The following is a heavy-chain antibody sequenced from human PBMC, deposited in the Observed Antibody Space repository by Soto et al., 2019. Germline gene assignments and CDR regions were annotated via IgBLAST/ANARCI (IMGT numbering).Heavy chain of an antibody. CDR1: GFDFEDYA. Sequence: LSCAAAGFDFEDYAMHWVRQVPGKGLEWVSLTNSDGTDSYYMDSVKGRFTISRDNAKSTLYLQMDRLRPEDTALYFCAKSLYYYDSSPLDHWGRGTLVTVSS. J-gene: IGHJ4*02. V-gene: IGHV3-43D*04. D-gene: IGHD3-22*01. CDR2: TNSDGTDS. CDR3: AKSLYYYDSSPLDH.